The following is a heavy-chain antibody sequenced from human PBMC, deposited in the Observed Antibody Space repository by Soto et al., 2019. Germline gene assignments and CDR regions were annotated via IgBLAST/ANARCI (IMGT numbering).Heavy chain of an antibody. CDR2: INWNSGSI. D-gene: IGHD6-13*01. J-gene: IGHJ1*01. Sequence: PRLSCAASGFTFDDYAMHWVRQVPGKGLEWVSGINWNSGSIGYGDSVKGRFAISRDNAKNSLHLQMNSLSAEDPAFYYCVKDESINWYSGHFRHWGQGTLVTVSS. V-gene: IGHV3-9*01. CDR3: VKDESINWYSGHFRH. CDR1: GFTFDDYA.